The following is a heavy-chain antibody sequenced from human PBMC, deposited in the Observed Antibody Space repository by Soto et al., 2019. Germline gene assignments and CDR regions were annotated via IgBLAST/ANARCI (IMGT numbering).Heavy chain of an antibody. CDR2: IYWDDDK. CDR1: GFSLSTSGVG. CDR3: AHSLDYGDSGDYVGYFDL. J-gene: IGHJ2*01. V-gene: IGHV2-5*02. D-gene: IGHD4-17*01. Sequence: QITLKESGPTLVKPTQTLTLTCTFSGFSLSTSGVGVGWIRQPPGKALEWLALIYWDDDKRYSPSLKSRLTITKDTSKNQVVLTMTNMDPVDTATYYCAHSLDYGDSGDYVGYFDLWGRGTLVTVSS.